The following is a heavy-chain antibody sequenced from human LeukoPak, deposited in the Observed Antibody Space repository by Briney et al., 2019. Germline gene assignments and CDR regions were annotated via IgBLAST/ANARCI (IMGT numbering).Heavy chain of an antibody. CDR2: IYTSGST. Sequence: SETLSLTCTVSGGSISSYYWSWIRQPAGKGLEWIGRIYTSGSTNYNPSLKSRVTMSVDTSKNQFSLKLSSVTAVDTAVYYCARECRSSDSSGYYFFYYYYSMDVWGKGTTVTISS. CDR3: ARECRSSDSSGYYFFYYYYSMDV. V-gene: IGHV4-4*07. CDR1: GGSISSYY. D-gene: IGHD3-22*01. J-gene: IGHJ6*03.